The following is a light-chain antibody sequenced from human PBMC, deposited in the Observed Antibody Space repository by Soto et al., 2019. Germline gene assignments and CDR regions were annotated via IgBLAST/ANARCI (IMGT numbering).Light chain of an antibody. J-gene: IGKJ1*01. V-gene: IGKV3-15*01. CDR1: PSVSST. CDR3: QEYNNWPSWT. CDR2: GAS. Sequence: EIVMTQSPATLSVSPGERATLSCRASPSVSSTLAWYQQKPGQAPRLLIYGASTRATGIPARFSGSGSGTEFTLTISSLPSEDVAVYYCQEYNNWPSWTFGQGTKVEIK.